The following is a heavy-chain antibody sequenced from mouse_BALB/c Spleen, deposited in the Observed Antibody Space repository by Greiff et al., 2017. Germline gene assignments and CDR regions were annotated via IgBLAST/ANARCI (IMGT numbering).Heavy chain of an antibody. CDR1: GFDFSRYW. Sequence: DVQLQESGGGLVQPGGSLKLSCAASGFDFSRYWMSWVRQAPGKGLEWIGEINPDSSTINYTPSLKDKFIISRDNAKNTLYLQMSKVRSEDTALYYCARPYYGSSCHFDYWGQGTTLTVSS. V-gene: IGHV4-1*02. D-gene: IGHD1-1*01. J-gene: IGHJ2*01. CDR2: INPDSSTI. CDR3: ARPYYGSSCHFDY.